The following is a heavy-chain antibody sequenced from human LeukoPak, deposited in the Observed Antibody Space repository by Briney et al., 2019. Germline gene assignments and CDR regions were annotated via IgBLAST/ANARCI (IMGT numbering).Heavy chain of an antibody. J-gene: IGHJ4*02. CDR3: ARGYDYYDSSGYIDY. Sequence: GASVKVSCKASGYTFTGYYMHWVRQAPGQGLEWMGRINPNSGGTNYAQKLQGRVTMTRDTSISTAYMDLSRLRSDDTAVYYCARGYDYYDSSGYIDYWGQGTLVTVSS. CDR1: GYTFTGYY. D-gene: IGHD3-22*01. V-gene: IGHV1-2*06. CDR2: INPNSGGT.